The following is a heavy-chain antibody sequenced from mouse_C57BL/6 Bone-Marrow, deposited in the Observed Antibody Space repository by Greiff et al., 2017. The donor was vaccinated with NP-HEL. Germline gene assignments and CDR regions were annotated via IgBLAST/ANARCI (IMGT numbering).Heavy chain of an antibody. V-gene: IGHV14-4*01. CDR3: TTSSSGPWFAY. CDR2: IDPENGDT. Sequence: EVQGVESGAELVRPGASVKLSCTASGFNIKDDYMHWVKQRPEQGLEWIGWIDPENGDTEYASKFQGKATITADTSSNTAYLQLSSLTSEDTAVYYCTTSSSGPWFAYWGQGTLVTVSA. D-gene: IGHD3-2*02. CDR1: GFNIKDDY. J-gene: IGHJ3*01.